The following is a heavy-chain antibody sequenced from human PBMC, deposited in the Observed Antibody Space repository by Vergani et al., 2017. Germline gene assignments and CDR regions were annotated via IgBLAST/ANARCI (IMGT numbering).Heavy chain of an antibody. Sequence: EVQLVESGGGLIQPGGSLRLSCAASGFTVSGNYMSWVRQAPGKGLEWVSVIYSGGSTYYADSVKGRFTISRDNSKNTLYLQMNSLRAEDTAVYFCAGDLFEYGDNYHYYYGMDVWGQGTTVTVSS. V-gene: IGHV3-53*01. CDR1: GFTVSGNY. J-gene: IGHJ6*02. D-gene: IGHD4-17*01. CDR3: AGDLFEYGDNYHYYYGMDV. CDR2: IYSGGST.